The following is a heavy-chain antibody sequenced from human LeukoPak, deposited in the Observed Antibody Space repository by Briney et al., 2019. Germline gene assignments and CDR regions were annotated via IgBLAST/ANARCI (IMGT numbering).Heavy chain of an antibody. V-gene: IGHV3-33*08. J-gene: IGHJ4*02. Sequence: LSLTCAVYGGSFSAYNWSWVRQPPGKGLEWVAFIRYDGSNEYYADSVKGRFTISRDNSKNTLYLQMNSLRVEDTAVYYCARDNWRDWGQGTLVTVSS. CDR3: ARDNWRD. CDR1: GGSFSAYN. CDR2: IRYDGSNE.